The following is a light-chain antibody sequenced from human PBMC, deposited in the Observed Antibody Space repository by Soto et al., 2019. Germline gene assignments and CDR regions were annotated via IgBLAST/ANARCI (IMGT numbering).Light chain of an antibody. CDR3: QHYNSYSEA. Sequence: DIQMTHSSSTLFGSVGDRVTITCRASQTISSWLAWYQQKPGKAPKLLIYKASTLKSGVPSRFSGSGSGTEFTLTISSMQPDDFANYYCQHYNSYSEAFGQGTKVDXK. CDR2: KAS. J-gene: IGKJ1*01. CDR1: QTISSW. V-gene: IGKV1-5*03.